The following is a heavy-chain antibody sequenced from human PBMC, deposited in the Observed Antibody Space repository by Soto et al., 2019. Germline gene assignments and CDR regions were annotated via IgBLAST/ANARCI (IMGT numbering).Heavy chain of an antibody. J-gene: IGHJ4*02. V-gene: IGHV4-59*01. Sequence: SETLSLTCTVSGGSLSSYYWSWIRQPPGKGLEWIGYIYYSGSANYNPSLKSRVTISVDTSKNQFSLKMSSVTAADTAVYYCARLATRYYFDYWGQGTLVTVSS. CDR2: IYYSGSA. CDR3: ARLATRYYFDY. CDR1: GGSLSSYY. D-gene: IGHD1-1*01.